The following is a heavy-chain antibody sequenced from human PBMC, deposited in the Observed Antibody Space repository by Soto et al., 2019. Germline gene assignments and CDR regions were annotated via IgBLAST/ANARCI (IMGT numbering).Heavy chain of an antibody. Sequence: ESGGGVVQPGRSLRLSCAASGFTFSSYAMHWVRQAPGKGLEWVAVISYDGSNKYYADSVKGRFTISRDNSKNTLYLQMNSLRAEDTAVYYCARCDPAAYWNYFDYWGQGTLVTVSS. CDR3: ARCDPAAYWNYFDY. J-gene: IGHJ4*02. D-gene: IGHD1-1*01. V-gene: IGHV3-30-3*01. CDR1: GFTFSSYA. CDR2: ISYDGSNK.